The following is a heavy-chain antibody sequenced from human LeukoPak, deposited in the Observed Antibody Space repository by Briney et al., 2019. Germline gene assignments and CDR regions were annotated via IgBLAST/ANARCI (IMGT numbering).Heavy chain of an antibody. CDR2: IRRKAYRGTT. CDR3: SRGPIQLWVHNGVDV. D-gene: IGHD5-18*01. Sequence: GGSLRLSCTTSGFNFDDRAMTWVRQAPGKGLEWVGFIRRKAYRGTTEYAASVKGRFTISRDDSKSVVYLQMNSLKSEDTAVYYCSRGPIQLWVHNGVDVWGQGTTVTVS. V-gene: IGHV3-49*04. CDR1: GFNFDDRA. J-gene: IGHJ6*02.